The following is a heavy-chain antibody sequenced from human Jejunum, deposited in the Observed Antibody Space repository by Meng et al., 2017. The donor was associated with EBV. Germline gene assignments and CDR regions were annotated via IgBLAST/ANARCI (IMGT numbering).Heavy chain of an antibody. CDR2: IFHTGST. CDR1: GSSVNNPNW. J-gene: IGHJ4*02. CDR3: AKAAAYNLDY. V-gene: IGHV4-4*02. D-gene: IGHD5-24*01. Sequence: QVHLPESGPGLVKTSGTRSTTCAVSGSSVNNPNWYRWVRQSPEKGLEWIGEIFHTGSTNYNPSLKSRVTISIDKSKTLLSLNLRSVTAADTAVYYCAKAAAYNLDYWGQGTLVTVSS.